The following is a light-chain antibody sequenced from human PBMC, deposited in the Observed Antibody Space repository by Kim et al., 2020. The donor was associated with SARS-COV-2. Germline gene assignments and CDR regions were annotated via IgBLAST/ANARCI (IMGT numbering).Light chain of an antibody. CDR1: SSDVGGYNY. J-gene: IGLJ2*01. CDR3: CSYAGSYTFG. Sequence: GQSVTISCTVTSSDVGGYNYVSWYHQHPGKAPKLMIYAVSKRPSGVPDRFSGSTSGNTASLTISGLQAAVEAAYYCCSYAGSYTFGFGGGTQLTVL. CDR2: AVS. V-gene: IGLV2-11*01.